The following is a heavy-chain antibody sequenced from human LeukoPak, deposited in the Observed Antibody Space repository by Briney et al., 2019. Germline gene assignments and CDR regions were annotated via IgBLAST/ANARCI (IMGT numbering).Heavy chain of an antibody. CDR3: ARGWGLRTFDY. Sequence: GGSLRLSCAASGFTVSSNYMSWVRQAPGKGLEWVSYLGSSDITIYYADSVKGRFTISRDNAKNSLYLLMNSLRGEDTAVYYCARGWGLRTFDYWGQGTLVTVSS. D-gene: IGHD1-26*01. CDR2: LGSSDITI. J-gene: IGHJ4*02. V-gene: IGHV3-48*01. CDR1: GFTVSSNY.